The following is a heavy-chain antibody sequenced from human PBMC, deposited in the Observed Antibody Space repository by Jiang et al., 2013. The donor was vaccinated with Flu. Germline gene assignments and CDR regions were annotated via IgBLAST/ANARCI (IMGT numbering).Heavy chain of an antibody. V-gene: IGHV4-39*01. CDR2: SILMGTP. CDR1: GGSIKNIHNV. Sequence: KPSETLSLTCTVSGGSIKNIHNVLGLAPPAPGKGRSGLRLSILMGTPTTTRPSRVESSVSADTSKNQFSLNLNSVTAADTAVYYCARRRNSGYEFDYWGRGTLVTVSS. J-gene: IGHJ4*02. CDR3: ARRRNSGYEFDY. D-gene: IGHD5-12*01.